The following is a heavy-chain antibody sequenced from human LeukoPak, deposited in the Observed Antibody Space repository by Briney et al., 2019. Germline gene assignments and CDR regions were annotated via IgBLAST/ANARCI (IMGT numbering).Heavy chain of an antibody. CDR1: GFTFSNAW. J-gene: IGHJ4*02. CDR2: IKSKTDGGTT. Sequence: GGSLRLSCAASGFTFSNAWMSWVRQAPGKGLEWVGRIKSKTDGGTTDYAAPVKGRFTISRDDSKNTLYLQMNSLKTEDTAVYYCTTAPVPMFYYYDSRGYHFDYWGQGTLVTVSS. D-gene: IGHD3-22*01. CDR3: TTAPVPMFYYYDSRGYHFDY. V-gene: IGHV3-15*01.